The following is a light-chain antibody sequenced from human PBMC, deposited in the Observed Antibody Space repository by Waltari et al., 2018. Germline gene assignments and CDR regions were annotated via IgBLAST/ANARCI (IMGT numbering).Light chain of an antibody. CDR1: SSNIGSNY. CDR3: AAWDDSLSGRV. J-gene: IGLJ3*02. Sequence: QSVLTQPPSASGTPGQRVTISCSGSSSNIGSNYVYWYQQLPGTAPKLLIYRNNQRPSGCADRLSGFKSGASASLGISGLRSEDEADYYYAAWDDSLSGRVFGGGTKLTVL. CDR2: RNN. V-gene: IGLV1-47*01.